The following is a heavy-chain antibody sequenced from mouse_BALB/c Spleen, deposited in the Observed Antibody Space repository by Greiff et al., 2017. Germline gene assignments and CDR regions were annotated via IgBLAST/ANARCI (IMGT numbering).Heavy chain of an antibody. V-gene: IGHV14-4*02. CDR2: IDPENGDT. D-gene: IGHD2-2*01. Sequence: EVQLQQSGAELVRPGASVKLSCTASGFNIKDYYMHWVKQRPEQGLEWIGWIDPENGDTEYAPKFQGKATMTADTSSNTAYLQLSSLTSEDTAVYYCNAPYGYDGGYYFDYWGQGTTLTVSS. CDR1: GFNIKDYY. CDR3: NAPYGYDGGYYFDY. J-gene: IGHJ2*01.